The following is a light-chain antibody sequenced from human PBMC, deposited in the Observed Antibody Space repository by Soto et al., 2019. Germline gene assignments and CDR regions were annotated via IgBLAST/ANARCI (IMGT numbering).Light chain of an antibody. V-gene: IGKV1-5*03. CDR1: QSINDW. J-gene: IGKJ1*01. CDR3: QQYFSYPLT. Sequence: DIQMTQSPSTLSASVGDRVTITCRASQSINDWLAWYQQKPGKAPNLLIYKASSLKSRVPSRFSGSGSGIELTLTISSLEPDDFATLYFQQYFSYPLTFGQVTKVEIK. CDR2: KAS.